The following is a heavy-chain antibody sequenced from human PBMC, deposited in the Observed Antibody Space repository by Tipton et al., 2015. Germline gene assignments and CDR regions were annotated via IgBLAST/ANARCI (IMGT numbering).Heavy chain of an antibody. D-gene: IGHD1-20*01. CDR1: GFTFTDYY. CDR3: ARVELTGTTQPVDY. Sequence: SLRLSCAASGFTFTDYYMSWIRQSPGKGLEWFSSISASGDTIYYADSVKGRFTISRDNAKNSLYLQMNSLRDEDTAAYYCARVELTGTTQPVDYWGQGTLVTVSS. J-gene: IGHJ4*02. V-gene: IGHV3-11*04. CDR2: ISASGDTI.